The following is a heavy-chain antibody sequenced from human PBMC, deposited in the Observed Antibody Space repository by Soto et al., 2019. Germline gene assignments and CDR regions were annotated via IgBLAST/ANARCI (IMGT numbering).Heavy chain of an antibody. Sequence: EAQLVESGGGLVQPGGSLRVSCSVSGFTFSNYWMSWVRQAPGKGLEWVAKIKQDGSEKDYVDSVKGRFTISRDNANISLYLHMYNLRGEDTAVYYCARGGRDAYDWFDPWGQGTLVNVSS. J-gene: IGHJ5*02. CDR3: ARGGRDAYDWFDP. D-gene: IGHD3-16*01. CDR2: IKQDGSEK. V-gene: IGHV3-7*01. CDR1: GFTFSNYW.